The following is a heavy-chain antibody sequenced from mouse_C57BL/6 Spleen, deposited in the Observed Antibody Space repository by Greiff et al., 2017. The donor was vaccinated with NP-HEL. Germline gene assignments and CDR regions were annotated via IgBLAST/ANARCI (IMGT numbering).Heavy chain of an antibody. CDR2: ISSGGIYT. D-gene: IGHD4-1*01. V-gene: IGHV5-6*01. CDR3: ARQKLTGTPYYAMDY. J-gene: IGHJ4*01. Sequence: EVQVVESGGDLVKPGGSLKLSCAASGFTFSSYGMSWVRQTPDKRLEWVATISSGGIYTYYPDSVKGRFPISRDNAKNTLYLRMSSLKSEDTAMYYGARQKLTGTPYYAMDYWGQGTSVTVSS. CDR1: GFTFSSYG.